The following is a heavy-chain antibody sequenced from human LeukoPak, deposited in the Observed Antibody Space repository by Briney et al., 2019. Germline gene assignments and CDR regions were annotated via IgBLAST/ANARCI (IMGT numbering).Heavy chain of an antibody. CDR1: GFTFSSYG. J-gene: IGHJ4*02. CDR3: ARGVPRYCRSPGRATADICGVY. CDR2: ISGSGGST. Sequence: HSGGTLRLSCAASGFTFSSYGMSWVRQAPGKGLEWVSAISGSGGSTYYADSVKGRFTISRDNSKNTLYLQMNSLRAEDTAVYYCARGVPRYCRSPGRATADICGVYWGQGTLVTVSS. D-gene: IGHD2-2*01. V-gene: IGHV3-23*01.